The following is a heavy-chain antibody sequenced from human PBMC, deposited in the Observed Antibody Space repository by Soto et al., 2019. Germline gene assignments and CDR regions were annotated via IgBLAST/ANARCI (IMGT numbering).Heavy chain of an antibody. J-gene: IGHJ5*02. CDR1: GYTLTELS. CDR2: FDPEDGET. D-gene: IGHD3-3*01. CDR3: ATDLGASWGGYSDWFDP. Sequence: ASVKVSCKVSGYTLTELSMHWVRQAPGKGLEWMGGFDPEDGETIYAQKFQGRVTMTEDTSTDTAYMELSSLRSEDTAVYYFATDLGASWGGYSDWFDPWGQGTLVTVSS. V-gene: IGHV1-24*01.